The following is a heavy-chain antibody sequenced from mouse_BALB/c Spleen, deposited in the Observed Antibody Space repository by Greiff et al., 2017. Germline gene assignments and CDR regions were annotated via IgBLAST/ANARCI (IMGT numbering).Heavy chain of an antibody. CDR1: GYTFTDYA. Sequence: QVQLQQSGAELVRPGVSVKISCKGSGYTFTDYAMHWVKQSHAKSLEWIGVISTYYGDASYNQKFKGKATMTVDKSSSTAYMELARLTSEDSAIYYCARLRGNCYFDVWGAGTTVTVSS. V-gene: IGHV1S137*01. CDR2: ISTYYGDA. J-gene: IGHJ1*01. CDR3: ARLRGNCYFDV.